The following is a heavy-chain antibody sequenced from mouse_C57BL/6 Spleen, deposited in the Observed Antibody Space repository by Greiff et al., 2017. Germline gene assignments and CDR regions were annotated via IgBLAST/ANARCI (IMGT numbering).Heavy chain of an antibody. CDR1: GYSITSGYY. Sequence: DVQLQESGPGLVKPSQSLSLTCSVTGYSITSGYYWNWIRQFPGNKLEWMGYISYDGSNNYNPSLKNRISITRDTSKNQFFLKLNSVTTEDTATYYCAREDDGGGFYYGGQGTTLTVSS. D-gene: IGHD2-3*01. CDR3: AREDDGGGFYY. CDR2: ISYDGSN. J-gene: IGHJ2*01. V-gene: IGHV3-6*01.